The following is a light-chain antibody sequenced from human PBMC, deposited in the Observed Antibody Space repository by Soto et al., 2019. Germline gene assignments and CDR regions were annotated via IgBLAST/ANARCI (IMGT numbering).Light chain of an antibody. CDR2: DVS. CDR3: QQYDSYWT. J-gene: IGKJ1*01. CDR1: QGISSW. Sequence: DIQMTQSPSSVSASEGDRVPTACRASQGISSWLAWYQQKPGKAPKLLIYDVSSLESGVPPRLSGSGSGTDFTLTIRGLQPDDFATYYCQQYDSYWTFGQGTKVDIK. V-gene: IGKV1-5*01.